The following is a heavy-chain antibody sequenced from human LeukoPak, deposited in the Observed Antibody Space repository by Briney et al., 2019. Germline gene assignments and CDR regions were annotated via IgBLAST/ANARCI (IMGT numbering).Heavy chain of an antibody. CDR1: GYTFTSYG. V-gene: IGHV1-18*01. D-gene: IGHD2-2*01. CDR2: ISAYNGNT. Sequence: ASVKVSCKSSGYTFTSYGISWVRQAPGQGLEWMGWISAYNGNTNYAQKLQGRVTMTTDTSTSTAYMELRSLRSDDTAVYYCARVSVVPAAGLFDPWGQGTLVTVSS. CDR3: ARVSVVPAAGLFDP. J-gene: IGHJ5*02.